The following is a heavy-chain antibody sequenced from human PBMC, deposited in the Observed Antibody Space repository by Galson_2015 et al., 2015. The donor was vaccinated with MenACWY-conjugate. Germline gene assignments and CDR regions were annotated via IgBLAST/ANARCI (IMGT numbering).Heavy chain of an antibody. CDR1: GGSISSSSYY. CDR2: IYYSGST. CDR3: ARDLEYQLLHYFDY. D-gene: IGHD2-2*01. J-gene: IGHJ4*02. V-gene: IGHV4-39*07. Sequence: ETLSLTCTVSGGSISSSSYYWGWIRQPPGKGLEWIGSIYYSGSTYYNPSLKSRVTISVDTSKNQFSLKLSSVTAADTAVYYCARDLEYQLLHYFDYWGQGTLVTVSS.